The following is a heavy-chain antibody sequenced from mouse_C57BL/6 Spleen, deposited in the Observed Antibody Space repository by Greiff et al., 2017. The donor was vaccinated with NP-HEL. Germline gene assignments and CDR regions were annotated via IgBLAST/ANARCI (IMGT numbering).Heavy chain of an antibody. CDR2: IDPEHGDT. J-gene: IGHJ2*01. Sequence: VQLKESGAELVRPGASVKLSCTASGFNIKDDYMHWVKQRPEQGLEWIGWIDPEHGDTEYASKFQGKATITADTSSNTAYLQLSSLTSEDTAVYYCTTYSYYGNSSYYDYWGQGATLTVST. CDR1: GFNIKDDY. D-gene: IGHD1-1*01. V-gene: IGHV14-4*01. CDR3: TTYSYYGNSSYYDY.